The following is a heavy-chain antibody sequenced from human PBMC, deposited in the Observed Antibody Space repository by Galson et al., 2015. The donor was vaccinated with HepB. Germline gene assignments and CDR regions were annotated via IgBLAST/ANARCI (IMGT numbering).Heavy chain of an antibody. CDR3: ARDREVRGVRFYYYFGMDV. D-gene: IGHD3-10*01. CDR1: GFSSSSYS. Sequence: SLRLSCAASGFSSSSYSMNWVRQAPGKGLEWVSYISGNSSYIYYADSVKGRFTISRDNAENSLYLQMNSLRAQDTAVYYCARDREVRGVRFYYYFGMDVWGQGTTVTVSS. J-gene: IGHJ6*02. V-gene: IGHV3-21*01. CDR2: ISGNSSYI.